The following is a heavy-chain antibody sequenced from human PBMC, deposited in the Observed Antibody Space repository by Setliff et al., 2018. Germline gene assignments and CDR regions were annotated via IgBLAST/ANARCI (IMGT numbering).Heavy chain of an antibody. Sequence: GASVKVSCKVSGYSLTELSMHWVRQAPGKGLEWMGGIIPIFGTANYARKFQARVTITADESTSTAYMELRSLSSDDTAVYYCARVPRLEWLLPTFDSWGQGTLVTVSS. D-gene: IGHD3-3*01. J-gene: IGHJ4*02. CDR3: ARVPRLEWLLPTFDS. V-gene: IGHV1-69*13. CDR1: GYSLTELS. CDR2: IIPIFGTA.